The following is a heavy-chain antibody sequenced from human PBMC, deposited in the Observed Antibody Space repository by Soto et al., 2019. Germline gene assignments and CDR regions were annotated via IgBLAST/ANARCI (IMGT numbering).Heavy chain of an antibody. CDR2: IYYRGNT. D-gene: IGHD1-26*01. Sequence: QVQLEESGPGLVKPSETLSLTCTVSGGSISSHYWSWVRQAPGTGLEWIGCIYYRGNTFYNPTLTSRGTISVDTSNNQFSLKLDSVTPADTAVYYCARDGREASGIDVWGQGTAVTVSS. CDR3: ARDGREASGIDV. CDR1: GGSISSHY. V-gene: IGHV4-59*11. J-gene: IGHJ6*02.